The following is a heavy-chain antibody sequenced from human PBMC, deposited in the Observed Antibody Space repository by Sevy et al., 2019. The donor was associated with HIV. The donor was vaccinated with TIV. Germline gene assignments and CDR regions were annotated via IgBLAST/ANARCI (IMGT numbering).Heavy chain of an antibody. CDR1: GYTFNSFY. CDR3: VRDRFYGGDSVTFAGDF. D-gene: IGHD2-21*02. V-gene: IGHV1-2*02. CDR2: INPYSGGT. Sequence: ASVKVSCKASGYTFNSFYIHWVRQAPGQGLEWMGWINPYSGGTHYAQKFKGRVTLTRDTSISAAYMDLTSLRSNDTAVYYCVRDRFYGGDSVTFAGDFWGQGTLVTVSS. J-gene: IGHJ4*02.